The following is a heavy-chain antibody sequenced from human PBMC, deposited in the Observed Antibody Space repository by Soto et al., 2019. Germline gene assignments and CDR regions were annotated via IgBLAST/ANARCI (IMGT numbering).Heavy chain of an antibody. CDR1: GGTFSSYA. V-gene: IGHV1-69*13. CDR3: ASCTPGESSTSHYYYYGMDV. J-gene: IGHJ6*02. CDR2: IIPIFGTA. Sequence: GASVKVSCKASGGTFSSYAISWVRQAPGQGLEWMGGIIPIFGTANYAQKFQGRVTITADESTSTAYMELSSLRSEDTAVYYCASCTPGESSTSHYYYYGMDVWGQGTTVTVSS. D-gene: IGHD2-8*01.